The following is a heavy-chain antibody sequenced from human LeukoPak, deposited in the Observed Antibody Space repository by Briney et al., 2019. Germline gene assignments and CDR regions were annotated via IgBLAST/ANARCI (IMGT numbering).Heavy chain of an antibody. D-gene: IGHD2-2*01. V-gene: IGHV3-11*01. CDR2: ISNSGSTI. CDR1: GFSFSDYY. CDR3: ARQYALAFDY. J-gene: IGHJ4*02. Sequence: GGSLRLSCAASGFSFSDYYMSWIRQAPGKGLEWVSYISNSGSTIYYADSVKGRFTISRDNAKNSLYLQMNSLTAEDTAVYYCARQYALAFDYWGQGTLLTVSS.